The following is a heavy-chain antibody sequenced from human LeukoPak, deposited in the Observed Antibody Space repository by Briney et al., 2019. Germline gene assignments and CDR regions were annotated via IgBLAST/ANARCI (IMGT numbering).Heavy chain of an antibody. CDR1: GFTFSSYD. CDR3: ARGQEVYSSSSLGMDV. CDR2: IGTAGDT. J-gene: IGHJ6*02. D-gene: IGHD6-6*01. Sequence: GGSLRLSCAASGFTFSSYDMHWVRQVTGKGLEWVSAIGTAGDTYYPGSVKGRFTISRENAKNSLYLQMNSLRAGDTAVYYCARGQEVYSSSSLGMDVWGQGTTVTVSS. V-gene: IGHV3-13*01.